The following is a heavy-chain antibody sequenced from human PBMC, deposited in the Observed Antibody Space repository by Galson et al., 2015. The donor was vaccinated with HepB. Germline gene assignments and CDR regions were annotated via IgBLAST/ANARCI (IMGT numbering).Heavy chain of an antibody. CDR1: GYTFTNYA. V-gene: IGHV1-18*01. CDR2: ITTYNPNT. CDR3: ARRQKSYRDYGMDV. Sequence: SCKASGYTFTNYAISWVRQAPGQGLEWMGWITTYNPNTIYAQKFRGRVSMTTDTSTSTAYMELRSLRSDDTAAYYCARRQKSYRDYGMDVWGQGTTVTVSS. J-gene: IGHJ6*02. D-gene: IGHD3-16*02.